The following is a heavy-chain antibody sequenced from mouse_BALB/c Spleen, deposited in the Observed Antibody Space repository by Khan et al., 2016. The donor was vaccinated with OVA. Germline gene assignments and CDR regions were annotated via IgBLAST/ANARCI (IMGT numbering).Heavy chain of an antibody. Sequence: QVQLQQPGAELVRPGASVKLSCKASGYTFTSYWMNWVRQRPRQGLEWIGKINPSDSESHYNQMFKDKATLTVDKSSGPAYMQLSSLTSEDSAVDYCARREKYGYDPSWFAYWGQGTLVTVSA. CDR1: GYTFTSYW. CDR2: INPSDSES. J-gene: IGHJ3*01. D-gene: IGHD2-2*01. CDR3: ARREKYGYDPSWFAY. V-gene: IGHV1-52*01.